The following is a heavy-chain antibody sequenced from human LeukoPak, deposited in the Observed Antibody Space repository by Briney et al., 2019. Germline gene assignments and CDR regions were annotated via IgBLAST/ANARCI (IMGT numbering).Heavy chain of an antibody. V-gene: IGHV3-48*04. J-gene: IGHJ5*02. CDR1: GFTFSSYS. Sequence: GGSLRLSCAASGFTFSSYSMNWVRQAPGKGLEWVSYISSSSSTIYYADSVKGRFTISRDNAKNSLYLQMNSLRAEDMAVYYCAAYASGSYYRSWLDPWGQGTLVTVSS. D-gene: IGHD3-10*01. CDR3: AAYASGSYYRSWLDP. CDR2: ISSSSSTI.